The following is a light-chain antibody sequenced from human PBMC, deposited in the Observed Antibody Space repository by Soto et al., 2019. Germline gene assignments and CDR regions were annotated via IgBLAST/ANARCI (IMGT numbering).Light chain of an antibody. V-gene: IGKV1-27*01. CDR1: QVIDQY. CDR2: EAS. CDR3: QKYDSAPPWT. Sequence: DIQMTQSPASLSASVGDRVTINCRASQVIDQYLAWYQQKPGKVPKLLIYEASTLRSGVPSRFSGSGSGTDFTLTISSLQPEDVATYYCQKYDSAPPWTFVQGTKVDVK. J-gene: IGKJ1*01.